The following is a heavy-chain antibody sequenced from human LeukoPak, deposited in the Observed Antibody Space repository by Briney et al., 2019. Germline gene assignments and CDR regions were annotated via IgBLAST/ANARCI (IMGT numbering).Heavy chain of an antibody. V-gene: IGHV4-34*01. CDR1: GGSFSGYY. D-gene: IGHD3-9*01. CDR2: INHSGST. J-gene: IGHJ4*02. Sequence: SETLSLTCAVYGGSFSGYYWSWIRQPPGKGREWIGEINHSGSTNYNTSLNSRVTISVESSKNRFSLKLSSVTAADTAVYYCAGERGAYYDVLTGPFDYWGQGTLVTVSS. CDR3: AGERGAYYDVLTGPFDY.